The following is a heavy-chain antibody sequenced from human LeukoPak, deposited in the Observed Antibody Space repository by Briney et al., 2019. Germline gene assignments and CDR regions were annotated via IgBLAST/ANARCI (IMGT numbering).Heavy chain of an antibody. J-gene: IGHJ4*02. V-gene: IGHV4-39*01. Sequence: RASETLSLTCTVSGGSISSSYYWGWIRQPPGKGLEWIGSVYYSRSTYYNPSLKSRVTISVDTSKNQFSLRLSSVTAADTAVYYCASLGLIYYYGSGSDYNWGQGTLVTVSS. CDR2: VYYSRST. CDR1: GGSISSSYY. D-gene: IGHD3-10*01. CDR3: ASLGLIYYYGSGSDYN.